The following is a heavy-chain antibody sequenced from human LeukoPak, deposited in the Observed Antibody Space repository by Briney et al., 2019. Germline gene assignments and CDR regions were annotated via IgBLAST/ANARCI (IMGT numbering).Heavy chain of an antibody. V-gene: IGHV4-59*12. CDR1: GASMINYY. Sequence: SETLSLTCTVSGASMINYYWAWIRQPPGKGLEWIGYIYYNGSTNYNPSLKNRITISVDTSKSQFSLKLSSVTAADTAVYYCAREASSSWYPFDYWGQGTLVTVSS. J-gene: IGHJ4*02. D-gene: IGHD6-13*01. CDR2: IYYNGST. CDR3: AREASSSWYPFDY.